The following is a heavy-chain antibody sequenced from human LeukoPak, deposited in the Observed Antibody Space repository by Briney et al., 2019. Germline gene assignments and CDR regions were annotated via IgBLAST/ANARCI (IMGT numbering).Heavy chain of an antibody. V-gene: IGHV4-61*02. J-gene: IGHJ5*02. Sequence: SETLSLTCIVSGGSISSGSYYWSWIRQPAGKGLEWIGRIYSSGSTSYNPSLKSRVTISVDTSTNQFSLKLSSVTAADTAVCYCASARQSFTFGGVIVRHWFDPWGQGTLVTVSS. D-gene: IGHD3-16*02. CDR1: GGSISSGSYY. CDR3: ASARQSFTFGGVIVRHWFDP. CDR2: IYSSGST.